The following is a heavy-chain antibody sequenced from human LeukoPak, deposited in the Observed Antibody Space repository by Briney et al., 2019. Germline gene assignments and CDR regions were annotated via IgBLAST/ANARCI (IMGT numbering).Heavy chain of an antibody. Sequence: QTGGSLRLSCAASGFTVSSNYMTWVRQAPGKGLEWVSGISGSGGSAFYADSVRGRFTISRDNSKNTLSLQMNSLRAEDTAIYYCAKDQYCSSTSCYIGYWGQGALVTVSS. V-gene: IGHV3-23*01. D-gene: IGHD2-2*02. J-gene: IGHJ4*02. CDR3: AKDQYCSSTSCYIGY. CDR2: ISGSGGSA. CDR1: GFTVSSNY.